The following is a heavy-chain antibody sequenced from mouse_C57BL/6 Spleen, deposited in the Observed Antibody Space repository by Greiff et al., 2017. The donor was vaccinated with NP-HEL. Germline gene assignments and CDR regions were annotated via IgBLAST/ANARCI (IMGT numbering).Heavy chain of an antibody. D-gene: IGHD2-4*01. CDR1: GFNIKNTY. J-gene: IGHJ2*01. Sequence: VQLKESVAELVRPGASVKLSCTASGFNIKNTYMHWVKQRPEQGLEWIGRIDPANGNTKYAPKFQGKATITADTSSNTAYLQLSSLTSEDTAIYYCATYYDYDRYFDYWGQGTTLTVSS. V-gene: IGHV14-3*01. CDR2: IDPANGNT. CDR3: ATYYDYDRYFDY.